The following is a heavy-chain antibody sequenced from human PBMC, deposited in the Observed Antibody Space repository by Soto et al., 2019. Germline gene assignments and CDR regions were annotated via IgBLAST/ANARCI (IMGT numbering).Heavy chain of an antibody. D-gene: IGHD6-19*01. V-gene: IGHV3-30-3*01. CDR2: ISYDGSNK. J-gene: IGHJ2*01. CDR1: GFTFSSYA. Sequence: QVQLVESGGGVVQPGRSLRLSCAASGFTFSSYAMHWVRQAPGKGLEWVAVISYDGSNKYYADSVKGRFTISRDNSKNPLYLQMNSLRAEDTAVYYCARDSGIAVAGTGPNWYFDLWGRGTLVTVSS. CDR3: ARDSGIAVAGTGPNWYFDL.